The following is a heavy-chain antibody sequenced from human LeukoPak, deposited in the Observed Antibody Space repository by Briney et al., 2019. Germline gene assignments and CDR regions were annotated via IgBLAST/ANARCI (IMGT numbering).Heavy chain of an antibody. Sequence: GRSLRLSCSTSGFTVSSYWMHWVRQAPGKGLVWVSRIYTDGGSTTYADSVKGRFTISRDNAKNTLYLQMHSLRAEDTAVYYCAREPPSGELDFWGQGTLVTVSS. J-gene: IGHJ4*02. CDR2: IYTDGGST. CDR3: AREPPSGELDF. V-gene: IGHV3-74*01. CDR1: GFTVSSYW.